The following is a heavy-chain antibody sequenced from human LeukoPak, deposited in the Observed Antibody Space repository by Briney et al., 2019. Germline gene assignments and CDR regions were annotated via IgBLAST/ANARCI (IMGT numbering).Heavy chain of an antibody. CDR3: TARHYYDSSALDY. CDR1: GFTFSNAW. CDR2: IKSKTDGGTT. D-gene: IGHD3-22*01. Sequence: GGSLRLSCAASGFTFSNAWMSWVRQAPGKGLEWVGRIKSKTDGGTTDYAAPVKGRFTISRDDSKNTLYLRMNSLKTEDTAVYYCTARHYYDSSALDYWGQGTLVTVSS. V-gene: IGHV3-15*01. J-gene: IGHJ4*02.